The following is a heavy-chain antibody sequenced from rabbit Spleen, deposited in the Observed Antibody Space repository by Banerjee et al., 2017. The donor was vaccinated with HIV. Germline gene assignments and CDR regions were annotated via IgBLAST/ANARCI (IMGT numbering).Heavy chain of an antibody. D-gene: IGHD1-1*01. J-gene: IGHJ2*01. Sequence: QSLEESGGDLVKPGASLTLTCKPSGFDFSSTYWICWVRQAPGKGLDWIACIRTRDGNTYCASWAKGRFTISKASWTTVTLQMTSLTAADTATYFCARNYVNAFDPWGPGTLVTVS. V-gene: IGHV1S40*01. CDR3: ARNYVNAFDP. CDR1: GFDFSSTYW. CDR2: IRTRDGNT.